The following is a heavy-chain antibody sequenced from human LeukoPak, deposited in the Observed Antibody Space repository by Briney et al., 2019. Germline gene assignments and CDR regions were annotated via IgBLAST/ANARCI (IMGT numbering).Heavy chain of an antibody. J-gene: IGHJ4*02. CDR2: IYYSGST. CDR3: ARSRGDYVWGSYRSFFDY. CDR1: GGSISSYY. V-gene: IGHV4-59*01. Sequence: KPSETLSLTCTVSGGSISSYYWSWIRQPPGKGLEWIGYIYYSGSTNYNPSLKSRVTISVDTSKNQFSLKLSSVTAADTAVYYCARSRGDYVWGSYRSFFDYWGQGTLVTVSS. D-gene: IGHD3-16*02.